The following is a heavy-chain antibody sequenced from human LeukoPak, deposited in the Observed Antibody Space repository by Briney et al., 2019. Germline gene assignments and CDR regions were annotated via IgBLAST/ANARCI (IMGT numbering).Heavy chain of an antibody. CDR3: ARGVDY. V-gene: IGHV1-46*01. J-gene: IGHJ4*02. CDR2: INPSGTGT. CDR1: GHTFTTYY. D-gene: IGHD3-16*01. Sequence: ASVKVSFKASGHTFTTYYFHWVRQAPGQGLEWMGIINPSGTGTYYAQKFQGRVTMTRDTSTGTVYMELSSLRSDDTAVYYCARGVDYWGQGTLVTVSS.